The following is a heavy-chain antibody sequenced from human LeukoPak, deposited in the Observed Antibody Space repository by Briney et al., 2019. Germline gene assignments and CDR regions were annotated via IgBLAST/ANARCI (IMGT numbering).Heavy chain of an antibody. J-gene: IGHJ4*02. V-gene: IGHV4-39*07. CDR3: ASLDIGYYFDY. CDR2: IYYSGST. Sequence: SETLSLTCTVSGGSISSSSYYWGWIRQPPGKGLEWIGSIYYSGSTYYNPSLKSRVTISVDTSKNQFSLKLNSVTAADTAVYYCASLDIGYYFDYWGQGTLVTVSS. CDR1: GGSISSSSYY.